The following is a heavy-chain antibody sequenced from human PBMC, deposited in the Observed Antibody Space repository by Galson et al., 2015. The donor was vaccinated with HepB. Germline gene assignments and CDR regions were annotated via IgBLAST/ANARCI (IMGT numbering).Heavy chain of an antibody. CDR2: ISHDGRHT. Sequence: SLRLSCAASGFIFSNYGMHWVRQAPGRGLEWVADISHDGRHTYYADSVKGRFTISRDNAKNTLYLEMNNMRAEDTAVYYCAKVDCCESSAGYNWVVSFDFWGQGAMVTVSS. CDR3: AKVDCCESSAGYNWVVSFDF. J-gene: IGHJ3*01. D-gene: IGHD1-20*01. CDR1: GFIFSNYG. V-gene: IGHV3-30*18.